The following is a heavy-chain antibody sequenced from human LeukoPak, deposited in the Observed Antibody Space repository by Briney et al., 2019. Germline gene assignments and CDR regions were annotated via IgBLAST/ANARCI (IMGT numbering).Heavy chain of an antibody. CDR1: GYTFTSYG. J-gene: IGHJ6*03. V-gene: IGHV1-18*01. D-gene: IGHD5-18*01. CDR3: ARAIQLWSSDYYYMDV. CDR2: ISAYNGNT. Sequence: ASVKVSFKAPGYTFTSYGISWVRQAPGQGLEWMGWISAYNGNTNYAQKLQGRVTMTTDTSTSTAYMELRSLRSDDTAVYYCARAIQLWSSDYYYMDVWGKGTTVTVSS.